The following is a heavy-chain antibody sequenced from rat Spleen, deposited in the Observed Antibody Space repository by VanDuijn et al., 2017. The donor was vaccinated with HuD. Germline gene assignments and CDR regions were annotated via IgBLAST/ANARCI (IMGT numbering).Heavy chain of an antibody. CDR1: GFTFSNYY. D-gene: IGHD4-6*01. CDR3: SSIWDGFAY. CDR2: ISTGGTNT. Sequence: EVQLVESGGGLVQPGWSLKLSCAASGFTFSNYYMAWVRQAPTKGLEWVAYISTGGTNTYFRDSVKGRFTISRDNTKNTLYLQMNSLRSEDTAIYYCSSIWDGFAYWGQGTLVTVSS. J-gene: IGHJ3*01. V-gene: IGHV5-25*01.